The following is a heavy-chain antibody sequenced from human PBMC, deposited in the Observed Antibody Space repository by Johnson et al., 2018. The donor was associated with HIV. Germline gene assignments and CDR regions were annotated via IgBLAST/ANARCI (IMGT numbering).Heavy chain of an antibody. CDR1: GFTFSNFA. CDR3: AREKGSSPRDAFDI. D-gene: IGHD6-6*01. V-gene: IGHV3-64*01. J-gene: IGHJ3*02. Sequence: VQLVESGGGLVRPGGSLRLSCAASGFTFSNFAMHWVRQAPGKGLEYVSAISSNGIGTYYANSVDGRFTISRDNDKNTLYLEMGSLRVEDMAVYYCAREKGSSPRDAFDIWGQGTMVTVSS. CDR2: ISSNGIGT.